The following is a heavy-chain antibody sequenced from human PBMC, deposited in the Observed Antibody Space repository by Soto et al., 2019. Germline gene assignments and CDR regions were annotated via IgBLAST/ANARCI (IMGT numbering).Heavy chain of an antibody. J-gene: IGHJ4*02. CDR1: GGTISSYP. CDR3: SGLPTAAGYLDC. V-gene: IGHV1-69*02. CDR2: IIPILGIA. D-gene: IGHD6-13*01. Sequence: QVQLVQSGAEVKKPGSSVKVSCKASGGTISSYPISWVRQAPGQGLEWMGRIIPILGIANYAQKFQGRVTISADKSTRTSYMQRISVRSADTAVYYCSGLPTAAGYLDCRGQGTLVSVSS.